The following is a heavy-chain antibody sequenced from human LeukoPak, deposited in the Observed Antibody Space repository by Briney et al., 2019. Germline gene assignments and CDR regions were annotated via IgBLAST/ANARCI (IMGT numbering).Heavy chain of an antibody. CDR3: AKVFIWFGELSHFDY. J-gene: IGHJ4*02. Sequence: GGSLRLSCAASGFTFSSYGMHWVRQAPGKGLEWVSYISSSGSTIYYADSVKGRFTISRDNSRNTLYLQMNSLRAEDTALYYCAKVFIWFGELSHFDYWGQGTLVTVSS. CDR2: ISSSGSTI. V-gene: IGHV3-48*01. D-gene: IGHD3-10*01. CDR1: GFTFSSYG.